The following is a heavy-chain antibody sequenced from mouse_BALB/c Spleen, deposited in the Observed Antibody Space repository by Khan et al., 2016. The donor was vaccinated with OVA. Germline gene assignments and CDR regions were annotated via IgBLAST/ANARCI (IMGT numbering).Heavy chain of an antibody. V-gene: IGHV3-2*02. CDR3: AREVTINTLVATGFDY. D-gene: IGHD1-1*01. J-gene: IGHJ2*01. CDR1: GYSITSDYA. Sequence: EVQLQESGPGLVKPSQSLSLTCTVTGYSITSDYAWNWIRQFPGNQLEWMGYISYSGRTSYNPSFKSRISFTRDTSKNQFFLQLHSVTSEDTATYFSAREVTINTLVATGFDYWGQGTTLTVSA. CDR2: ISYSGRT.